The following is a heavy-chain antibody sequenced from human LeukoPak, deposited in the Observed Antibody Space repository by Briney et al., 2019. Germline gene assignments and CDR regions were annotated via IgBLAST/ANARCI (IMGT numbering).Heavy chain of an antibody. CDR2: INSDGTNT. CDR3: SRDLTK. CDR1: GFTFSNYW. Sequence: GGSLRLSCAASGFTFSNYWMHWVRQAPGKGLVWVSSINSDGTNTGYADSVKGRFTISRDNAKNTLYLQMNSLRAEDTAVYYCSRDLTKWGQGTLVTVSS. J-gene: IGHJ4*02. V-gene: IGHV3-74*01. D-gene: IGHD4-11*01.